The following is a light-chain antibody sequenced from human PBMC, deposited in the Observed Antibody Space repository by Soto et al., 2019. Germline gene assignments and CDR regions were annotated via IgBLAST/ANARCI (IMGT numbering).Light chain of an antibody. CDR1: QSISSY. J-gene: IGKJ1*01. Sequence: DIQMTQSPSSLSAYVGDRVTITCRASQSISSYLNWYQQKPGKAPNLLIYTTSSLESGVPSRFSGSGSWTDFTLTISSLQPEDFATYFCQQSYSRPRTFGQGTKVEI. V-gene: IGKV1-39*01. CDR3: QQSYSRPRT. CDR2: TTS.